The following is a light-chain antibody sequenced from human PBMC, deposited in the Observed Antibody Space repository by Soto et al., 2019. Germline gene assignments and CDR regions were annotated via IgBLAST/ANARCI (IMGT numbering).Light chain of an antibody. CDR1: QSISSW. CDR2: DAS. V-gene: IGKV1-5*01. Sequence: DIQMTQSPSTLSASVGDRVTITCRASQSISSWLAWYQQKPGKAPKLLIYDASSLESGVPSRFSGSGSGTEFTLTISSLQPDDFATYYCQQYNGFSRTFGQGTKVE. CDR3: QQYNGFSRT. J-gene: IGKJ1*01.